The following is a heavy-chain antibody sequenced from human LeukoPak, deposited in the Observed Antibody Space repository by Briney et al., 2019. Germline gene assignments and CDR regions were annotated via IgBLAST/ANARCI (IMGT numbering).Heavy chain of an antibody. CDR3: ASRKLGNDY. Sequence: SQTLSLTCTVSGGSISSYYWSWIRQSPGKGLEWIGYIYHTGSTSYSPSLKSRVTISADTSQNQFSLKLSSVTAADTAVYYCASRKLGNDYWGQGTLVTVSS. V-gene: IGHV4-59*01. CDR2: IYHTGST. J-gene: IGHJ4*02. D-gene: IGHD7-27*01. CDR1: GGSISSYY.